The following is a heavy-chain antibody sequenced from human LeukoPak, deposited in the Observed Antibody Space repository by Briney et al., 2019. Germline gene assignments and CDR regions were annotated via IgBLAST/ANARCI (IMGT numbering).Heavy chain of an antibody. D-gene: IGHD3-10*01. Sequence: ASVKVSCKASGYTFTSYYMHWVRQAPGQGLEWMGIIDPSGGSTSYAQKFQGRVTVTRDTSTSTVYMELSSLRSEDTAVYYCARDRRGSVPEDYWGQGTLVTVSS. CDR2: IDPSGGST. CDR1: GYTFTSYY. J-gene: IGHJ4*02. V-gene: IGHV1-46*01. CDR3: ARDRRGSVPEDY.